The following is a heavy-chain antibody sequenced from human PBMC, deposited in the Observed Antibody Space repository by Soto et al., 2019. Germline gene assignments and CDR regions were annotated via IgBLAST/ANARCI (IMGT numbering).Heavy chain of an antibody. V-gene: IGHV1-69*08. J-gene: IGHJ4*02. CDR3: ARDSPIGIEFSGYADIDF. CDR2: IIPIFGTA. D-gene: IGHD5-12*01. CDR1: GGTFSTST. Sequence: QVPLVQSGAEMKKPGSSVKVSCKASGGTFSTSTFTWVRQAPGQGLEWMGRIIPIFGTADYAQKFQGRVTITAHKSTRTAYMELSCLRSDDTAVYCCARDSPIGIEFSGYADIDFWGQGTLVTVSS.